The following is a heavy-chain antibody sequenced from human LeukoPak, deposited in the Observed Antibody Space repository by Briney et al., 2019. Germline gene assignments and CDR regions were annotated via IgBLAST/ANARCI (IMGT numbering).Heavy chain of an antibody. V-gene: IGHV3-74*01. Sequence: GGSLRLSCAASGFTFSHYWMHWVRQAPGKGLVWVSRLNGDGGTTRYADSVRGRFTISRDNSKNTLYLQMNSLRAEDTAVYYCARDNEDYFDYWGQGTLVTVSS. J-gene: IGHJ4*02. CDR1: GFTFSHYW. CDR2: LNGDGGTT. D-gene: IGHD1-1*01. CDR3: ARDNEDYFDY.